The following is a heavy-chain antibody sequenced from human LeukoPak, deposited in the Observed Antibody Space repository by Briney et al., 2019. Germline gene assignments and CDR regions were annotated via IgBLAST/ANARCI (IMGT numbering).Heavy chain of an antibody. CDR2: ISGSGGST. CDR1: GFTFSSYA. V-gene: IGHV3-23*01. J-gene: IGHJ3*02. CDR3: ARDLVGRALNAFDI. D-gene: IGHD1-26*01. Sequence: PGGSLRLSCVASGFTFSSYAMSWVRQAPGKGLEWVSAISGSGGSTYYADSVKGRFTISRDNAKNSLYLQMNSLRAEDTAVYYCARDLVGRALNAFDIWGQGTMVTVSS.